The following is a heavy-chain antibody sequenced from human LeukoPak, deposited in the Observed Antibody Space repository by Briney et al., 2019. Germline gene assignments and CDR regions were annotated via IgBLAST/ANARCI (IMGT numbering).Heavy chain of an antibody. Sequence: SETLSLTCTVSGGSINSYYWSWIRQPAGKGLEWLGRIYTSGTTNYNPSLKSRVTMSVDTSKKQFSLKLSSVTAADTAVYYCAGYSSSWDNYYYYGMDVWGQGTTVTVSS. CDR3: AGYSSSWDNYYYYGMDV. CDR1: GGSINSYY. CDR2: IYTSGTT. V-gene: IGHV4-4*07. D-gene: IGHD6-13*01. J-gene: IGHJ6*02.